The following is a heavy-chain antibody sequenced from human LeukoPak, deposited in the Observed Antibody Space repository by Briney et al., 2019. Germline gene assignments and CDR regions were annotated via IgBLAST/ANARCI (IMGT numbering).Heavy chain of an antibody. D-gene: IGHD1-14*01. CDR3: AKGENYKPLYFDN. CDR2: IWYDRGKK. CDR1: GFTFSSYG. Sequence: QPGGSLRLSCAASGFTFSSYGMRWVRQAPGKGLEWVAVIWYDRGKKFYADSVEGRFTISSDNSKNTLFLQMNSLRDEDTAVYYCAKGENYKPLYFDNWGQGSLVTVSA. V-gene: IGHV3-33*06. J-gene: IGHJ4*02.